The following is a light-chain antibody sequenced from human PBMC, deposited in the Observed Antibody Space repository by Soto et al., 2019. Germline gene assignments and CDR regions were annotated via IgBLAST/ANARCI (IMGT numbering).Light chain of an antibody. CDR1: QSVTNK. J-gene: IGKJ1*01. CDR3: QQYDNWPGT. CDR2: GAS. V-gene: IGKV3-15*01. Sequence: EIVMTQSPATLSVSPGERAALSCRASQSVTNKLAWYQQKPGQAPRLLIYGASTRATDIPARFSGSGSGTEFTLTISSLQSEDFAVYYCQQYDNWPGTFGQGTKVDIK.